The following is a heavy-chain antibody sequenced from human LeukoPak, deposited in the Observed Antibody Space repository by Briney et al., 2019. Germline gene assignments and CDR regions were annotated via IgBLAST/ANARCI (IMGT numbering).Heavy chain of an antibody. D-gene: IGHD2-15*01. Sequence: GGSLRLSCAASGFTFSSYAMSWVRQAPGKGLEWVSSISSSSSYIYYADSVKGRFTISRDNAKNSLYLQMNSLRAEDTAVYYCARDCSGGSCYSDWGQGTLVTVSS. V-gene: IGHV3-21*01. CDR3: ARDCSGGSCYSD. CDR2: ISSSSSYI. J-gene: IGHJ4*02. CDR1: GFTFSSYA.